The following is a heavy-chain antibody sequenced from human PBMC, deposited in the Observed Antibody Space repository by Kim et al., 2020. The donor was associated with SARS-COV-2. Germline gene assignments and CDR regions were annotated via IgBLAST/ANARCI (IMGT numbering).Heavy chain of an antibody. D-gene: IGHD3-3*01. CDR3: ARGRITIFGVVTEFDY. V-gene: IGHV4-31*02. J-gene: IGHJ4*02. Sequence: SLKSRVTKSGGTSKNQFSLKMSTVTAADTAVYYCARGRITIFGVVTEFDYWGQGTLVTVSS.